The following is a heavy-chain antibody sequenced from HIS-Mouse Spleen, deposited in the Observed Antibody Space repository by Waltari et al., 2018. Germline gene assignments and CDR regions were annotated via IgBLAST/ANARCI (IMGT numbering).Heavy chain of an antibody. J-gene: IGHJ4*02. Sequence: QVQLVQSGAEVKKPGASVKVSCKASGYTFTSYDINWVRRATGQGLEWMGWWNPNSGNTGYGQKFQGRVTMTRNTSISTAYMELSSLGSEDTAVYYCARVYYDFWSGYYYWGQGTLVTVSS. D-gene: IGHD3-3*01. CDR1: GYTFTSYD. V-gene: IGHV1-8*01. CDR3: ARVYYDFWSGYYY. CDR2: WNPNSGNT.